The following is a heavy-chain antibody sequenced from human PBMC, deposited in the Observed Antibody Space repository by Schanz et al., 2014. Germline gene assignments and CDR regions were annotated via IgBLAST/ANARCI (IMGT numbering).Heavy chain of an antibody. Sequence: QVQLVESGGGVVQPGKSLRLSCAASGFTFSSYSMHWVRQAPGKGLEWVAAITTAGTKMYYADSVRGRFTVSRDNSKNTLYLEVNSLRPGDTAVYYCARDFHGYGPHLDYWGQGSLVTVSS. J-gene: IGHJ4*02. CDR1: GFTFSSYS. V-gene: IGHV3-30-3*01. CDR3: ARDFHGYGPHLDY. CDR2: ITTAGTKM. D-gene: IGHD5-12*01.